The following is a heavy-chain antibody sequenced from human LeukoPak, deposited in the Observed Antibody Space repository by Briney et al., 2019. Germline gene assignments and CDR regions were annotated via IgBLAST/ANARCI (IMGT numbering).Heavy chain of an antibody. CDR3: TSFVALRAFDV. V-gene: IGHV3-7*01. CDR2: IKQDGSEK. Sequence: GGSLRLSCAASGFTFSSYWMSWVRQAPGKGLGWVANIKQDGSEKYYVDSVKGRFTISRDTSKNTLFLQMSSLTVEDTAVYYCTSFVALRAFDVWGQGTMVTVS. D-gene: IGHD2-8*01. J-gene: IGHJ3*01. CDR1: GFTFSSYW.